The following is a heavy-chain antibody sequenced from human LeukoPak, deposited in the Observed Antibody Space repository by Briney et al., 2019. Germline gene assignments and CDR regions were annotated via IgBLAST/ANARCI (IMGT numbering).Heavy chain of an antibody. CDR3: ARADIVVVPAAMSLTYYYYGMDV. D-gene: IGHD2-2*01. CDR2: ISAYSGNT. V-gene: IGHV1-18*04. CDR1: GYTFTSYG. Sequence: ASVKVSCKASGYTFTSYGISWVRQAPGQGLEWMGWISAYSGNTNYAQKLQGRVTMTTDTSTSTAYIELRSLRSDDTAVYYCARADIVVVPAAMSLTYYYYGMDVWGKGTTVTVSS. J-gene: IGHJ6*04.